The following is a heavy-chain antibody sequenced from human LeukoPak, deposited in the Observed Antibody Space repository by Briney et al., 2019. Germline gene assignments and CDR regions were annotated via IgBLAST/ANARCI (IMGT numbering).Heavy chain of an antibody. D-gene: IGHD1-26*01. CDR1: GFSFSRYG. V-gene: IGHV3-33*01. Sequence: GGSLRLSCAASGFSFSRYGMHWVRQAPGKGLEWVAVIWYDGSNKYYADSVRGRFTIFRDNSNNTLYLQMDSLRAEDTAVYYCARDQIAGATRGGDFDYWGQGTLVTVSS. CDR3: ARDQIAGATRGGDFDY. J-gene: IGHJ4*02. CDR2: IWYDGSNK.